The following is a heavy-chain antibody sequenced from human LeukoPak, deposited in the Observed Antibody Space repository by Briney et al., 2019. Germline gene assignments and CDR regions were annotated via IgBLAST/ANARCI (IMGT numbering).Heavy chain of an antibody. CDR3: AKGELGDYFDY. CDR2: ISYNGGYR. D-gene: IGHD7-27*01. J-gene: IGHJ4*02. V-gene: IGHV3-30*18. Sequence: QPGGSLRLSCTASKFTFSHYGMQWVRQAPGKGLEWVAVISYNGGYRHYADSVKGRFTISRDNAKNSQYLQMNSLRAEDTALYYCAKGELGDYFDYWGQGTLVTVSS. CDR1: KFTFSHYG.